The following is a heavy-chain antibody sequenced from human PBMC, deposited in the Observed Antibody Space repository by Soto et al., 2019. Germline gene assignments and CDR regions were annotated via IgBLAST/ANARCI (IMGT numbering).Heavy chain of an antibody. CDR3: AKNLFRGVPPRSLYYGMDV. D-gene: IGHD3-10*01. Sequence: EVQLLESGGGLVQPGGSLRLSCAASGFTFSSYAMSWVRQAPGKGLEWVSAISGSGGSTYYADSVKGRFTISRDNSKNTLYLQMNSLRAEDTAVYYCAKNLFRGVPPRSLYYGMDVWGQGTTVTVSS. CDR2: ISGSGGST. V-gene: IGHV3-23*01. CDR1: GFTFSSYA. J-gene: IGHJ6*02.